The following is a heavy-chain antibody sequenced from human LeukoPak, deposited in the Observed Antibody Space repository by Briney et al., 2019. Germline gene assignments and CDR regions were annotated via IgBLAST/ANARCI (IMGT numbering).Heavy chain of an antibody. CDR1: SGSIDSYY. D-gene: IGHD3-9*01. Sequence: PSETLSLTCSVSSGSIDSYYWSWIRQPPGKGLEWVGSIYYTGSTNYSPSLRSRVTISVDTSKNQFALKLSSVTAADTAVYYCARVDYDILTGYYYYYMDVWGKGTTVTISS. CDR3: ARVDYDILTGYYYYYMDV. J-gene: IGHJ6*03. V-gene: IGHV4-59*01. CDR2: IYYTGST.